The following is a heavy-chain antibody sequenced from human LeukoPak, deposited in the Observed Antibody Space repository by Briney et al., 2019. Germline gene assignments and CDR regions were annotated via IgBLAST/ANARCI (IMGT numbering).Heavy chain of an antibody. D-gene: IGHD2-2*02. CDR1: GFTFSRFP. Sequence: GGSLRLSCAASGFTFSRFPMHWVRQAPGKGLEWVAVIWYDGSNKYYADSVKGRFTISRDNSKNTLYLQMNSLRAEDTAVYYCARDGWGYCSSTSCYTGGFAFDYWGQGTLVTVSS. J-gene: IGHJ4*02. V-gene: IGHV3-33*08. CDR2: IWYDGSNK. CDR3: ARDGWGYCSSTSCYTGGFAFDY.